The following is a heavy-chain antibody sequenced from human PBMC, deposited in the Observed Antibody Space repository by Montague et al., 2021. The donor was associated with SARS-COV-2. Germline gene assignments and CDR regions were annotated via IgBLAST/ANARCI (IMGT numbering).Heavy chain of an antibody. V-gene: IGHV4-39*01. CDR1: GGSVSSTSYF. Sequence: SETLSLTCRVSGGSVSSTSYFWDWIRQTPGKGLEWIGSVHYSGTTYYNPSLESQVTISVDTSKNHFYLKVRSVTVADTAVYYCARQYYDSSGEDAFDIWGQGTMVTVSS. J-gene: IGHJ3*02. CDR2: VHYSGTT. D-gene: IGHD3-22*01. CDR3: ARQYYDSSGEDAFDI.